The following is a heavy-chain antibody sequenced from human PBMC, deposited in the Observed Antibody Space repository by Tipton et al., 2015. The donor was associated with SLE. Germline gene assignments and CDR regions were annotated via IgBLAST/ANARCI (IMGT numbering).Heavy chain of an antibody. V-gene: IGHV4-38-2*02. D-gene: IGHD3-16*01. Sequence: TLSLTCAVSGYSISSGYYWDWSRQPPGKGLEWIGSIYGSGNSYYNPSLRSRVTISVDTSKNQFSLNLSSVTAADTAVYYCARDPPSSYYYGMDVWGQGTTVTVSS. J-gene: IGHJ6*02. CDR3: ARDPPSSYYYGMDV. CDR2: IYGSGNS. CDR1: GYSISSGYY.